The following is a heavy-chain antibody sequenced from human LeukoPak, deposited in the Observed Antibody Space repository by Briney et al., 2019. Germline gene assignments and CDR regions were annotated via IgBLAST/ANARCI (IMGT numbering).Heavy chain of an antibody. D-gene: IGHD1-26*01. J-gene: IGHJ4*02. CDR2: ISSSGSTI. CDR1: GFTFSSYE. CDR3: AREGGRGSYLDY. V-gene: IGHV3-48*03. Sequence: GGSLRLSCAASGFTFSSYEMNWVRQAPGKGLEWVSYISSSGSTIYYADSVKGRFTISRDNAKNSLYLQMNSLRAEDTALYYCAREGGRGSYLDYWGQGTLVTVSS.